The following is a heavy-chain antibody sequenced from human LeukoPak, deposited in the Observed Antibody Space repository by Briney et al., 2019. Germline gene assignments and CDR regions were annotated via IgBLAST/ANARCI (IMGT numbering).Heavy chain of an antibody. CDR1: GFTFSSYS. J-gene: IGHJ6*03. D-gene: IGHD6-13*01. Sequence: PGGTLTLSCAASGFTFSSYSMSWVRQAPGKGLEWVSSISSSSSYIYYADSVEGRFTISRDNAKNSLYLQMNSLRAEDTAVYYCARAPGRGIAAARYYMDVWGKGTTVTVSS. CDR2: ISSSSSYI. CDR3: ARAPGRGIAAARYYMDV. V-gene: IGHV3-21*01.